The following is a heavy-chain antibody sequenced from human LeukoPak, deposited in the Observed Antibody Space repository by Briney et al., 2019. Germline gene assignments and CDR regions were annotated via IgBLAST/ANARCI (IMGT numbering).Heavy chain of an antibody. V-gene: IGHV3-30-3*01. Sequence: PGRSLRLSCAASGFTFSSYAMPWVRQAPGKGLEWVAVISYDGSNKYYADSVKGRFTISRDNSKNTLYLQMNSLRAEDTAVYYCARGYCSSTSCYPDVWGQGTTVTVSS. CDR2: ISYDGSNK. J-gene: IGHJ6*02. CDR1: GFTFSSYA. D-gene: IGHD2-2*01. CDR3: ARGYCSSTSCYPDV.